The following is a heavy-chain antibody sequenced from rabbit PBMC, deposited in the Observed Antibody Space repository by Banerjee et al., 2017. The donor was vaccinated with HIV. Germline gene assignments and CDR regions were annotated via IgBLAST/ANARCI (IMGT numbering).Heavy chain of an antibody. CDR1: GFSFSSSYW. D-gene: IGHD3-1*01. J-gene: IGHJ4*01. Sequence: QEQLEESGGDLVKPEGSLTLTCTASGFSFSSSYWISWVRQAPGKGLECIACIHADSSDSTYYASWAKGRFTISKTSSSTVTLQMTSLTAADTATYFCARDGVGYTFDLELWGQGTLVTVS. V-gene: IGHV1S45*01. CDR2: IHADSSDST. CDR3: ARDGVGYTFDLEL.